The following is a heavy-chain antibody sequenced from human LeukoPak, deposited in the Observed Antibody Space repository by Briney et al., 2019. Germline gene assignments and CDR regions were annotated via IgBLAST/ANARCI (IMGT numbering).Heavy chain of an antibody. V-gene: IGHV3-30-3*01. J-gene: IGHJ4*02. Sequence: PGRSLRLSCAASGFTFSTFAMHWVRQAPGKGLQWVALISYDSTNIHYADSVRGRFTISRDNSKNTLYLQMNSLRGEDTAVYYCARDLPPLDYWGQGTLVTVSS. CDR1: GFTFSTFA. CDR3: ARDLPPLDY. CDR2: ISYDSTNI.